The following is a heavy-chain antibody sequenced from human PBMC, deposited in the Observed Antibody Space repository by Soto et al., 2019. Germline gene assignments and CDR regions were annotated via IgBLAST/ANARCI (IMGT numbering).Heavy chain of an antibody. Sequence: ASVKVSCKASGYTFTAYYIHWVRQAPGQGLEWMGWINPDTGGTDYAQKFQDWVTMTRDTAISTAYMELTSLKFDDTAVYYCVRAVPRDGSSWYRGAYDSWGQGTLVTVSS. CDR2: INPDTGGT. CDR3: VRAVPRDGSSWYRGAYDS. D-gene: IGHD6-13*01. V-gene: IGHV1-2*04. CDR1: GYTFTAYY. J-gene: IGHJ4*02.